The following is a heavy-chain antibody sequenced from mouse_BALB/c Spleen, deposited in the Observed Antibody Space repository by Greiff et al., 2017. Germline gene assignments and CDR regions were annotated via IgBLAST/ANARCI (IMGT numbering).Heavy chain of an antibody. V-gene: IGHV1-82*01. J-gene: IGHJ2*01. CDR2: IYPGDGDT. Sequence: QVQLQQSGPELVKPGASVKISCKASGYAFSSSWMNWVKQRPGQGLEWIGRIYPGDGDTNYNGKFKGKATLTADKSSSTAYMQLSSLTSVDSAVYYCARSSMGDWGQGTTLTVSS. CDR3: ARSSMGD. CDR1: GYAFSSSW.